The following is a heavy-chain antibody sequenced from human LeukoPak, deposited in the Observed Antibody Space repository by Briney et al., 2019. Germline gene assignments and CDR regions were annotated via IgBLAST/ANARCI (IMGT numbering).Heavy chain of an antibody. V-gene: IGHV3-48*01. D-gene: IGHD2/OR15-2a*01. J-gene: IGHJ4*02. CDR2: ISSSSTTI. Sequence: GGSLRLSCAASGFTFGSYSMNWVRQAPGKGLEWVSYISSSSTTINDAESVKGRFTISRDNAKDSMYLQMNSLRAEDTAVYYCVRDLDSIAFFWGQGTLVTVSS. CDR3: VRDLDSIAFF. CDR1: GFTFGSYS.